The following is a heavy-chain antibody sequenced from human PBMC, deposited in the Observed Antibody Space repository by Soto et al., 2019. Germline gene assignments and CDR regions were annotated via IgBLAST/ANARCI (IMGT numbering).Heavy chain of an antibody. D-gene: IGHD3-22*01. J-gene: IGHJ6*02. V-gene: IGHV5-10-1*01. CDR1: GYSFTSYW. Sequence: PGESLKISCKGSGYSFTSYWISWVRQMPGKGLEWMGRIDPSDAYTNYSPSCQGHVTISADKSTSTAYLQWSSLKASETAMYYCARHPPITMIVVVISGYYYGMDVWGQGTTVTVSS. CDR2: IDPSDAYT. CDR3: ARHPPITMIVVVISGYYYGMDV.